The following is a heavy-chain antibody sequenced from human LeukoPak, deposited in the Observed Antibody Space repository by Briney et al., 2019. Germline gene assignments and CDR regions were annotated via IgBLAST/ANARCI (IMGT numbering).Heavy chain of an antibody. CDR1: GGSISSYY. D-gene: IGHD6-19*01. Sequence: PSETLSLTCTVSGGSISSYYWSWIRQPAGKGLEWIGRIYTSGSTNYNPSLKSRVTISVDKSKNQFSLKLSSVTAADTAVYYCAKGIAVVGGFDCWGQETLVTVSS. V-gene: IGHV4-4*07. J-gene: IGHJ4*02. CDR2: IYTSGST. CDR3: AKGIAVVGGFDC.